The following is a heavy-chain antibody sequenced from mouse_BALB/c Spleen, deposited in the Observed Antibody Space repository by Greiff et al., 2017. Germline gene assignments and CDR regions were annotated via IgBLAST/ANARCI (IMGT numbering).Heavy chain of an antibody. CDR3: ARREYGNYHHYAMDY. Sequence: EVMLVESGGGLVKPGGSLKLSCAASGFTFSSYAMSWVRQSPEKRLEWVAEISSGGSYTYYPDTVTGRFTISRDNAKNTLYLEMSSLRSEDTAMYYCARREYGNYHHYAMDYWGQGTSVTVSS. CDR1: GFTFSSYA. D-gene: IGHD2-10*02. J-gene: IGHJ4*01. V-gene: IGHV5-9-4*01. CDR2: ISSGGSYT.